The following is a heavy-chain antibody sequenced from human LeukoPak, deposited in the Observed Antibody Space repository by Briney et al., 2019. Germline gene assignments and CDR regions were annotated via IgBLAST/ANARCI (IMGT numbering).Heavy chain of an antibody. CDR3: ALTYSGYPNTDDAFDI. CDR2: INPNSGGT. D-gene: IGHD5-12*01. J-gene: IGHJ3*02. Sequence: ASVRVSCKASGYTFTDYYMHWVRQAPGQGLEWMGWINPNSGGTNYAQKFQGRVTMTRDTSISTAYMELSRLRSDDTAVYYCALTYSGYPNTDDAFDIWGQGTMVTVSS. V-gene: IGHV1-2*02. CDR1: GYTFTDYY.